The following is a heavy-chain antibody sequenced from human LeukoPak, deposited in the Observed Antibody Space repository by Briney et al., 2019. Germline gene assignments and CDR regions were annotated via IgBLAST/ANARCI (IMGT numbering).Heavy chain of an antibody. Sequence: SETLSLTCAVYGGSFSGYYWSWIRQPPGKGLEWIGEINHSGSTNYNPSLKSRVTISVDTSKNQFSLKLSSVTAADTAVYYCARRIRYFDRTYYYYCYYGMDVWGQGTTVTVSS. V-gene: IGHV4-34*01. CDR2: INHSGST. D-gene: IGHD3-9*01. J-gene: IGHJ6*02. CDR1: GGSFSGYY. CDR3: ARRIRYFDRTYYYYCYYGMDV.